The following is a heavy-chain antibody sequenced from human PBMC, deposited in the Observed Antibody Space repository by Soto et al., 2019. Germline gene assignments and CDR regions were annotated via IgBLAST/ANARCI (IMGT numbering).Heavy chain of an antibody. J-gene: IGHJ5*02. D-gene: IGHD6-6*01. CDR1: GYTFTSYG. CDR3: ARDPTLSIAARQANWFDP. Sequence: QVQLVQSGAEVKKPGASVKVSCKASGYTFTSYGISWVRQAPGQGLEWMGWISAYNGNTNYAQKLQGRVTMNTDTPTSTAYMELRSLRSDDTAVYYCARDPTLSIAARQANWFDPWGQGTLVTVSS. V-gene: IGHV1-18*01. CDR2: ISAYNGNT.